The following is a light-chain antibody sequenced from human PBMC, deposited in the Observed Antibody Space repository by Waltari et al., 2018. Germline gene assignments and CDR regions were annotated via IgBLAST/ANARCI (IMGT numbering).Light chain of an antibody. J-gene: IGKJ2*01. Sequence: VVSQSPGTLSLSPGERATLSCTISQTVYANYLAWYQHKPGQPPRLLLYVASRRATGIPERFSGSGSGTHFTLTISRVDPEDFAVYYCQEYGNSPPYNFGPGTRLEI. CDR1: QTVYANY. CDR2: VAS. CDR3: QEYGNSPPYN. V-gene: IGKV3-20*01.